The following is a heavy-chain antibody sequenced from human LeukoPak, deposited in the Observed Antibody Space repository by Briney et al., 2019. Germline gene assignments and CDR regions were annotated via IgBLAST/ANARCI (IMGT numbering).Heavy chain of an antibody. V-gene: IGHV3-72*01. D-gene: IGHD6-13*01. CDR2: SRNKADSYTA. Sequence: GGSLRLSCAASGFTFSDSFMSWVRQAPGKGLEWVGRSRNKADSYTAEYAASVKGRFTISRDESKNSLYLQISSLETEDAVVYYCATSSWYRLDYWGQGSLVTVFS. CDR1: GFTFSDSF. J-gene: IGHJ4*02. CDR3: ATSSWYRLDY.